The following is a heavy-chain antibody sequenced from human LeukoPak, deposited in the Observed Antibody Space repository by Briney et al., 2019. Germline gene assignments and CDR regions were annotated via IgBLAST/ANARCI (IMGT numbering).Heavy chain of an antibody. D-gene: IGHD2-21*01. CDR2: INHSGST. Sequence: SETLSLTCAVYGGSFSGYYWSWIRQPPGKGLEWIWEINHSGSTNYNPSLKSRVTISVHTSKNQFSLKLSSVTAADTAVYYGARGRDADSAWFYWGQGTLVTVSS. V-gene: IGHV4-34*01. J-gene: IGHJ4*02. CDR1: GGSFSGYY. CDR3: ARGRDADSAWFY.